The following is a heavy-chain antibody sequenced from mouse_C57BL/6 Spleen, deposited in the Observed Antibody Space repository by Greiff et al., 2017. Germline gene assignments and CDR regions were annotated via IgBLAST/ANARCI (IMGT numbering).Heavy chain of an antibody. V-gene: IGHV14-3*01. D-gene: IGHD2-4*01. Sequence: VQLKQSVAELVRPGASVKLSCTASGFNIKNTYMHWVKQRPEQGLEWIGRIDPANGNTKYAPKFQGKATITADTSSNTAYLQLSSLTSEDTAIYYCVSPDYYDYGEWFAYWGQGTLVTVSA. CDR2: IDPANGNT. J-gene: IGHJ3*01. CDR3: VSPDYYDYGEWFAY. CDR1: GFNIKNTY.